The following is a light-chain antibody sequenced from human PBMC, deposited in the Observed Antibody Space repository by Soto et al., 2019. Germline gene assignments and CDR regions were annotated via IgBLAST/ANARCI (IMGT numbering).Light chain of an antibody. Sequence: EIVMTQSPATLSVSPGERATLSCRASQSVSSNLAWYQQKPGQAPRLLIYGASTRATGIPARFSGSGSGTESTLTIGGRRSEDFAVYYVKRKNTWPRVPFGQGPRWKSN. CDR3: KRKNTWPRVP. J-gene: IGKJ1*01. V-gene: IGKV3-15*01. CDR1: QSVSSN. CDR2: GAS.